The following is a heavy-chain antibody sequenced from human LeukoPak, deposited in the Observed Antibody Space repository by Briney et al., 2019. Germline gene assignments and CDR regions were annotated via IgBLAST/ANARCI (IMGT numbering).Heavy chain of an antibody. V-gene: IGHV4-34*01. CDR3: ASRILGATFDY. CDR2: ISHSGST. J-gene: IGHJ4*02. D-gene: IGHD1-26*01. Sequence: SETLSLTCAVYGGSFSGYYWSWIRQPPGKGLEWIGEISHSGSTNYNPSLKSRVTISVDTSKNQFSLKLSSVTAADTAVYYCASRILGATFDYWGQGTLVTVSS. CDR1: GGSFSGYY.